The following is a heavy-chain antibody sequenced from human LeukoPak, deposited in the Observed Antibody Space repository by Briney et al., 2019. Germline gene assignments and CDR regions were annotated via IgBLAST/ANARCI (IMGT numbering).Heavy chain of an antibody. V-gene: IGHV1-18*01. CDR2: ISAYNGNT. Sequence: ASVKVSCKASGYTFTSYGISWVRQDPGQGLEWMGWISAYNGNTNYAQKLQGRVTMTTDTSTSTAYMELRSLRSDDTAVYYCARDLITGIAVAEDYWGQGTLVTVSS. CDR1: GYTFTSYG. D-gene: IGHD6-19*01. J-gene: IGHJ4*02. CDR3: ARDLITGIAVAEDY.